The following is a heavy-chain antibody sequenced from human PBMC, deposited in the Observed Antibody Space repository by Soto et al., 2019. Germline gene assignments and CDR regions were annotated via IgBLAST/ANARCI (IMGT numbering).Heavy chain of an antibody. Sequence: SVKGSCKASGGTFSSYAISWVRQAPGQGLEWMGGIIPIFGTANYAQKFQGRVTITADESTSTAYMELSSLRSEDTAVYYCARDRGVVVPAAMTYGVDVWGQGTTVTVSS. CDR1: GGTFSSYA. CDR2: IIPIFGTA. D-gene: IGHD2-2*01. V-gene: IGHV1-69*01. CDR3: ARDRGVVVPAAMTYGVDV. J-gene: IGHJ6*02.